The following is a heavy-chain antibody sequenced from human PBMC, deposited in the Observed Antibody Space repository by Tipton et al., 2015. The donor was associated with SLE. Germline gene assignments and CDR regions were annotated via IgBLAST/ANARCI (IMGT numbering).Heavy chain of an antibody. Sequence: TLSLTCAVYGGSFSGYYWSWIRQPPGKGLEWIGEINHSGSTNYNPSLKSRVTISVDTSKNQFSLKLSSVTAADTAVYYCARGVGTHDYGDYWGQGTLVTVSS. CDR1: GGSFSGYY. CDR2: INHSGST. V-gene: IGHV4-34*01. CDR3: ARGVGTHDYGDY. D-gene: IGHD7-27*01. J-gene: IGHJ4*02.